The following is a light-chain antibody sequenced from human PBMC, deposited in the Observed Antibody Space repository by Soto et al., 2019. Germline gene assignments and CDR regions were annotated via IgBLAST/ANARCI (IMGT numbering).Light chain of an antibody. CDR1: SSNIGSNT. Sequence: QSVLTQPPSASGTPRQRVTISCSGSSSNIGSNTVNWYQQLPGTAPKLLIYSNNQRPSGVPDRFSGSKSGTSASLAISGLQSEDEADYYCAAWDDSLNSQVFGGGTKLTVL. J-gene: IGLJ3*02. CDR2: SNN. CDR3: AAWDDSLNSQV. V-gene: IGLV1-44*01.